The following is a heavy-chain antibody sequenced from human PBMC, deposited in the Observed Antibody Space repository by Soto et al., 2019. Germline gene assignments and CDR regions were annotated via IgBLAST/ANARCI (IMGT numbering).Heavy chain of an antibody. V-gene: IGHV3-21*01. CDR1: AFTFNNFP. CDR2: ITTTSTYK. J-gene: IGHJ6*02. D-gene: IGHD2-2*01. Sequence: PGGSLRLSCVASAFTFNNFPMHWVRQAPGKGLQWLASITTTSTYKYYADSVKGRFSISRDNAKNSLYLELTNLRSEDTAVYYCAREKCSSTSCNHGMDVWGLGTTFTVS. CDR3: AREKCSSTSCNHGMDV.